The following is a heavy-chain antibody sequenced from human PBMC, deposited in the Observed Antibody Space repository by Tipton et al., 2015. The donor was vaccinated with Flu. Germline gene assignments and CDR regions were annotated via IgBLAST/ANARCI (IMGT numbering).Heavy chain of an antibody. V-gene: IGHV5-51*03. CDR1: GYTFTSYW. CDR3: ARSLHPGDY. CDR2: VYPGDSDT. Sequence: VQLVQSGAEMKKPGESLKISCKGSGYTFTSYWIGWVRQMPGKGLEWMGSVYPGDSDTRYSPPFEGQVTISADRSITTAFLQWNSLKASDTAMYYCARSLHPGDYWGQGTLVTVSS. J-gene: IGHJ4*02.